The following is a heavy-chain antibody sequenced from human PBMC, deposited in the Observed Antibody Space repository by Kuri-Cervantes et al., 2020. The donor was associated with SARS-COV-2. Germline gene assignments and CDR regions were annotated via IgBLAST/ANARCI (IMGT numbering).Heavy chain of an antibody. D-gene: IGHD5-18*01. J-gene: IGHJ3*02. Sequence: SETLSLTCAVYGGSFSGYYWSWIRQPPGKGLEWIGEINHSGSTKYNPSLKSRVTISVDTSKNQFSLKLSSVTAADTAVYYCARDQNLRDTAMFHDAFDIWGQGTMVTVSS. V-gene: IGHV4-34*01. CDR3: ARDQNLRDTAMFHDAFDI. CDR2: INHSGST. CDR1: GGSFSGYY.